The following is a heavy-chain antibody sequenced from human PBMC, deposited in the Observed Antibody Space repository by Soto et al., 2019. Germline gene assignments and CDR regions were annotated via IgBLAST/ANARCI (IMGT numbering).Heavy chain of an antibody. CDR2: IRGSGGST. CDR1: GFTFSSYA. Sequence: GGSLILSCAASGFTFSSYAMSWVRQAPGKGLKWVSVIRGSGGSTDYADSVKGRFTISRDNFKNTVYLQMNSLRAEDTAVYYCAKGTPSSNWYLALDIWGQGTMVTVSS. D-gene: IGHD6-13*01. J-gene: IGHJ3*02. V-gene: IGHV3-23*01. CDR3: AKGTPSSNWYLALDI.